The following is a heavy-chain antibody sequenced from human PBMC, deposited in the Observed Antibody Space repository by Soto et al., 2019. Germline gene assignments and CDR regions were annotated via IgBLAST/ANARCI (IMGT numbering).Heavy chain of an antibody. D-gene: IGHD6-13*01. V-gene: IGHV3-30*18. CDR3: AKDLGRWQQLVSFYYGMDV. Sequence: GGSLRLSCAASGFTFSSYGMHWVRQAPGKGLEWVAVISYDGSNKYYADSVKGRFTISRDNSKNTLYLQMNSLRAEDTAVYYCAKDLGRWQQLVSFYYGMDVWGQGTTVPVSS. CDR1: GFTFSSYG. CDR2: ISYDGSNK. J-gene: IGHJ6*02.